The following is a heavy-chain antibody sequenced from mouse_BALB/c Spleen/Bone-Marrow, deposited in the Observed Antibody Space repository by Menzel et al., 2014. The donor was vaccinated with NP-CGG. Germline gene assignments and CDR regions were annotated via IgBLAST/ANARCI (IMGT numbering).Heavy chain of an antibody. Sequence: DVHLVESGGGLVKPGGSLKLSCAASGFTFSSYAMSWVRQTPEKRLEWVASISSGGSTYYPDSVKGRFTISRDNARNILYLQMSSLRSEDTAMYYCARGGLRYFDVWGAGTTVTVSS. CDR3: ARGGLRYFDV. J-gene: IGHJ1*01. CDR2: ISSGGST. CDR1: GFTFSSYA. V-gene: IGHV5-6-5*01. D-gene: IGHD3-2*02.